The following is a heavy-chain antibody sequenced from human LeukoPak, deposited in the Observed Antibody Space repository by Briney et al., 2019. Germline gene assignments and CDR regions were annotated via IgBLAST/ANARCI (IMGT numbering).Heavy chain of an antibody. CDR1: GYTLTELS. V-gene: IGHV1-24*01. Sequence: ASVKVSCKVSGYTLTELSMHWVRQAPGKGLEWMGGFDPEDGETIYAQKFLGRVTMTEDTSTDTAYMELSSLRSEDTAVYYCATVARPLYSGLPHLADYWGQGTLVTVSS. CDR3: ATVARPLYSGLPHLADY. J-gene: IGHJ4*02. CDR2: FDPEDGET. D-gene: IGHD1-26*01.